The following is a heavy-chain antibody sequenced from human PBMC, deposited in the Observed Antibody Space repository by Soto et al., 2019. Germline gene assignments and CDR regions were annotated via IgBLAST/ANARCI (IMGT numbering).Heavy chain of an antibody. J-gene: IGHJ5*02. CDR2: IDPSDSYT. Sequence: GESLKISCKGSGYSFTSYWISWVRQMPGKGLEWMGRIDPSDSYTNYSPSLQGHVNISADKSISTAYLKWSSLKASDTAMYYCARLLLSRVDFDPWGQGTLVTVSS. CDR1: GYSFTSYW. V-gene: IGHV5-10-1*01. CDR3: ARLLLSRVDFDP. D-gene: IGHD3-16*02.